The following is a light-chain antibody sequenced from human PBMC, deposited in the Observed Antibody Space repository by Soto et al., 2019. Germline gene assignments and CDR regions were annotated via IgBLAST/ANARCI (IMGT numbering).Light chain of an antibody. CDR2: HAS. CDR1: QSISNW. Sequence: DSQMTQSHSSLSASVGRRVTISCRASQSISNWLAWYQQKPGTAAKVLIYHASNLQSGVPSRFSGTGSGTEFTLTISSMQPDDFATYYCQQYNSYSFGQGTKVDIK. CDR3: QQYNSYS. V-gene: IGKV1-5*01. J-gene: IGKJ1*01.